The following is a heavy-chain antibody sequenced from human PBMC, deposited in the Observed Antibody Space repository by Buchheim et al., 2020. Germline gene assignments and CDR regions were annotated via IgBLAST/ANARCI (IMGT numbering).Heavy chain of an antibody. Sequence: EVHLVESGGGLVQPGGSLRLSCAASGLSFSGYWMHWVRQVPGKGLVWVSRINSDGTSTTYADSVKGRFTISRDNAKNKLYLQMNRLSAEDTAVYYCAGDNGPYSSGVAGLDVWGQGTT. J-gene: IGHJ6*02. CDR2: INSDGTST. CDR1: GLSFSGYW. D-gene: IGHD3-10*01. V-gene: IGHV3-74*01. CDR3: AGDNGPYSSGVAGLDV.